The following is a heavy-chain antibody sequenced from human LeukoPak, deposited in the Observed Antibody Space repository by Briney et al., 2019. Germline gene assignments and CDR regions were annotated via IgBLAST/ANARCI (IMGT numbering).Heavy chain of an antibody. CDR3: ATQAASLYYYDSSGYDY. CDR1: GGSISIYY. Sequence: SETPSLTCTVSGGSISIYYWSWVRQPPGKGLEWIGYIYNSGSTYYNPSLKSRVTISVDTSKNQFSLKLSSVTAADTAVYYCATQAASLYYYDSSGYDYWGQGTLVTVSS. D-gene: IGHD3-22*01. V-gene: IGHV4-4*08. CDR2: IYNSGST. J-gene: IGHJ4*02.